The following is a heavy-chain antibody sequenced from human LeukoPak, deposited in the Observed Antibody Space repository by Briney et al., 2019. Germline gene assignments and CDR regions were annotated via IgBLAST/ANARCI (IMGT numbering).Heavy chain of an antibody. D-gene: IGHD1-26*01. CDR2: ITGSGDST. Sequence: PGGSLRLSCAASGFTFTTYAMSWVRRAPGKGLEWVSSITGSGDSTYYADSVKGRFTISRDNSKNTLYLQMNSLRAEDTAVYHCARDGGSYLQPTDYWGQGTLVTVSS. V-gene: IGHV3-23*01. CDR1: GFTFTTYA. J-gene: IGHJ4*02. CDR3: ARDGGSYLQPTDY.